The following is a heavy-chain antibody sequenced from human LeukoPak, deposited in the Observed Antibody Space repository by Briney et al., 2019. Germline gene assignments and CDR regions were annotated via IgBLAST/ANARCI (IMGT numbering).Heavy chain of an antibody. CDR2: ISSSSSYI. CDR3: ARASSSQFDAFDI. D-gene: IGHD6-13*01. CDR1: GFTFSSYS. V-gene: IGHV3-21*01. Sequence: PGGSLRLSCAASGFTFSSYSMNWVRQAPGKGLEWVSSISSSSSYIYYADSVKGRFTISRDNAKNSLCLQMNSLRAEDTAVYYCARASSSQFDAFDIWGQGTMVTVSS. J-gene: IGHJ3*02.